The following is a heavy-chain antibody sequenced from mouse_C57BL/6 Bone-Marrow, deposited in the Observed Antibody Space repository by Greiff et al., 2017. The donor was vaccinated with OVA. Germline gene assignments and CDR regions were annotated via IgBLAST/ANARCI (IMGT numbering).Heavy chain of an antibody. J-gene: IGHJ2*01. Sequence: QVQLQQSGAELVKPGASVKLSCKASGYTFTEYTIHWVKQRSGQGLEWIGGFYPGSGSIKYNENFKDKATLTANKTSSTVYMELSRMTSEDSAVYFCARLARHYYDGGGFDYWGQGTTLTVSS. CDR1: GYTFTEYT. CDR3: ARLARHYYDGGGFDY. V-gene: IGHV1-62-2*01. CDR2: FYPGSGSI. D-gene: IGHD1-1*01.